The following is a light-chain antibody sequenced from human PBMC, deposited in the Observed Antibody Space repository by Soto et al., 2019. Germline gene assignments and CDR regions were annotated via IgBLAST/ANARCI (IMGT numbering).Light chain of an antibody. J-gene: IGKJ2*01. V-gene: IGKV3-20*01. CDR3: QQYHTSAT. CDR1: QSVSASY. Sequence: EIVLTQSPGTLSLSPGERATLSCRASQSVSASYLAWYQQKPGQAPRLLIYDAFRRATGFPDRFSGSGSGTDFTLTISRLEPEDSAVYYCQQYHTSATFGQGTKLEI. CDR2: DAF.